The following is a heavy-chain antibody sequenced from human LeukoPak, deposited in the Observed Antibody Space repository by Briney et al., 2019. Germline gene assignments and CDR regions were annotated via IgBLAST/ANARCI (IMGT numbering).Heavy chain of an antibody. CDR2: VSYTGDA. Sequence: SETLSLTCTVPGGAISSYYWSWIRQPPGKGLEWIGYVSYTGDASQNPSLRGRVTMSVDTSNNQVSLELSSVAAADTAVYYCARGWNYGDYWGQGTLVTVSS. CDR1: GGAISSYY. J-gene: IGHJ4*02. V-gene: IGHV4-59*01. D-gene: IGHD3-3*01. CDR3: ARGWNYGDY.